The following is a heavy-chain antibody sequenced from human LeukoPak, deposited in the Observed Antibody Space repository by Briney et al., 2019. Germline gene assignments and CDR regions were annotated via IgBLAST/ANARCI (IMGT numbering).Heavy chain of an antibody. J-gene: IGHJ4*02. CDR3: AKVSSYCSSTSCYPDY. V-gene: IGHV3-23*01. D-gene: IGHD2-2*01. Sequence: GGSLRLSCAASGFTFSSYAMSWVRQAPGKGLEWVSAISGSGGSTYYADSVKGRFTISRDNSENTLYLQMNSLRAEDTAVYYCAKVSSYCSSTSCYPDYWGQGTLVTVSS. CDR1: GFTFSSYA. CDR2: ISGSGGST.